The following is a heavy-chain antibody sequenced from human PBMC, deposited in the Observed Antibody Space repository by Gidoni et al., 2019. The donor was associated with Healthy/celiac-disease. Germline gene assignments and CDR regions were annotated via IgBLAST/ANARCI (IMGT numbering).Heavy chain of an antibody. CDR2: IWYDGSNK. Sequence: QVQLVESGGGVVQPGRSLRLSCAASGFTFRSYGMHWVRQAPGMGLEWVAVIWYDGSNKYYADSVKGRFTISRDNSKNTLYLQMNSLRAEDTAVYYCARDSNPLAGATANIDYWGQGTLVTVSS. CDR3: ARDSNPLAGATANIDY. V-gene: IGHV3-33*01. J-gene: IGHJ4*02. D-gene: IGHD1-26*01. CDR1: GFTFRSYG.